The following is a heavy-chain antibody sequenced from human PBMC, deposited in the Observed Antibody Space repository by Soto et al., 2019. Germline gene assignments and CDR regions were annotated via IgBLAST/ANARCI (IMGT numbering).Heavy chain of an antibody. CDR1: GGSFSGYY. J-gene: IGHJ4*02. V-gene: IGHV4-34*01. CDR3: ARGVATVVTSYFDY. D-gene: IGHD5-12*01. CDR2: INHSGSN. Sequence: QVQLQQWGAGLLKPSETLSLTCAVYGGSFSGYYWSWIRQPPGKGLEWIGEINHSGSNNYNPSLTSRVTISVDTSKNQFSLKLSSVTAADTAVYYCARGVATVVTSYFDYWGQGTLVTVSS.